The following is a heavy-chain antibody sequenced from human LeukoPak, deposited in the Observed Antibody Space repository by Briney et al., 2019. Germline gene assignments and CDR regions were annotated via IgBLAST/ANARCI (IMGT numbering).Heavy chain of an antibody. CDR2: ISSSSTYI. J-gene: IGHJ4*02. CDR3: ARASGGSSWYEGGFDY. D-gene: IGHD6-13*01. Sequence: GGSLRLSCAASGFTFSSYSMNWVRQAPGKGLEWVSSISSSSTYIYYADSVKGRFTISRDNAKNSLYLQMNSLRAEDTAVYYCARASGGSSWYEGGFDYWGQGTLVTVSS. CDR1: GFTFSSYS. V-gene: IGHV3-21*01.